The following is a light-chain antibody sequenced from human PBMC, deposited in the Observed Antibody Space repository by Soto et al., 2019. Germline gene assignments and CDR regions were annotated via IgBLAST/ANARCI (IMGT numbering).Light chain of an antibody. CDR2: GAS. Sequence: DIQMTQSPSSLSASVGDRVTITCRASQGISNYLAWYQQKPGKVPKLLIYGASTLQSGVPSRFSGSGSGTDFTLPISGLQPEDVAPYYCQKYNSAPPLFGGGTRVEIK. CDR3: QKYNSAPPL. J-gene: IGKJ4*01. V-gene: IGKV1-27*01. CDR1: QGISNY.